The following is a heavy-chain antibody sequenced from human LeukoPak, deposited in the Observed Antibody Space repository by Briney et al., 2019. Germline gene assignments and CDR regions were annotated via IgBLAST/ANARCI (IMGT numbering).Heavy chain of an antibody. J-gene: IGHJ4*02. CDR2: ISGRGGST. D-gene: IGHD3-22*01. CDR1: GFTFSSYA. Sequence: PGWALRLSCAASGFTFSSYAMSWVRQAPGKGLEWVAAISGRGGSTYYADSVKGRFNISRENSKTTMYLQMNSLRAEDTAVYYCAKAPNYYDSSGYGYWGQGTLVTVSS. CDR3: AKAPNYYDSSGYGY. V-gene: IGHV3-23*01.